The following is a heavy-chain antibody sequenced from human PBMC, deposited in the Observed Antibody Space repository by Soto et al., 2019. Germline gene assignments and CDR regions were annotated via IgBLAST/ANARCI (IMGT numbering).Heavy chain of an antibody. V-gene: IGHV6-1*01. CDR3: AREFPYYVSSDSYLED. D-gene: IGHD3-16*01. CDR1: GDSVSGNSAA. Sequence: SQTLSLTCAISGDSVSGNSAAWNWIRQSPSRGLEWLGRTYYRSRWYNDYAVSVKSRIAVTPDRSTIRFSLHLNSVTPEDTAVYYWAREFPYYVSSDSYLEDCGQGDLVTVAS. J-gene: IGHJ4*02. CDR2: TYYRSRWYN.